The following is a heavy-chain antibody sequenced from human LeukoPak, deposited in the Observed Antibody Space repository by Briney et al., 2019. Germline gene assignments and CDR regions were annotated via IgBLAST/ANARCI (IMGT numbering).Heavy chain of an antibody. CDR1: GGSISGYH. CDR2: IYYSGSS. CDR3: ARSWRGMATIFPYYYMDV. V-gene: IGHV4-59*01. D-gene: IGHD5-24*01. Sequence: SETLSLTCNVSGGSISGYHWSWIRQPPGKGLEWLGYIYYSGSSNYNPSLKSRVTISVDTSKNQFSLKLSSVTAADTAVYYCARSWRGMATIFPYYYMDVWGKGTTVTVSS. J-gene: IGHJ6*03.